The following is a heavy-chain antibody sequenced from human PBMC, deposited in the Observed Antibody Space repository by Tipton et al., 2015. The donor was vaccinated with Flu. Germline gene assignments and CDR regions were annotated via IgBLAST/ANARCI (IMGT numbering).Heavy chain of an antibody. CDR1: GYSFASYW. Sequence: QLVQSGAEVKKPGESLTISCKGSGYSFASYWIGWVRQVPGKSLEWMGIIFPADSDTTYSPSFQGQVTISVDKSISTAYLQWSSLKASDTAMYYCARNMIFGVVESGVDHFDCWGQGTLVTVSS. CDR3: ARNMIFGVVESGVDHFDC. CDR2: IFPADSDT. J-gene: IGHJ4*02. V-gene: IGHV5-51*01. D-gene: IGHD3/OR15-3a*01.